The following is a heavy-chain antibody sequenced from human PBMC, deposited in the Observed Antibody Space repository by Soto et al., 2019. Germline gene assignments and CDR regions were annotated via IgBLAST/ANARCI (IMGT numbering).Heavy chain of an antibody. CDR1: GDSISSYY. V-gene: IGHV4-59*08. D-gene: IGHD2-2*01. Sequence: SETLSLTCTVSGDSISSYYWSWIRQPPGKGLEWIGYIYYIGSTNYNPSLKSRVTISVDTSKNQFSLKLSSVTAADTAVYYCARHNVVAPAAFEDVWGQGTTVTVSS. J-gene: IGHJ6*02. CDR3: ARHNVVAPAAFEDV. CDR2: IYYIGST.